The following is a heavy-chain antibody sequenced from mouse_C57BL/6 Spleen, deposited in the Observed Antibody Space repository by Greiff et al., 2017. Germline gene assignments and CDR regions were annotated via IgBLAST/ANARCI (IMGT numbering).Heavy chain of an antibody. V-gene: IGHV1-55*01. CDR2: IYPGSGST. J-gene: IGHJ3*01. D-gene: IGHD3-2*02. CDR1: GYTFTSYW. Sequence: QVQLQQSGAELVKPGASVKMSCKASGYTFTSYWITWVKQRPGQGLEWIGDIYPGSGSTNYNEKFKSKATLTVDTSSRTAYMQLSSLTSEDSAVYYCAIDSSGRFAYWGQGTLVTVSA. CDR3: AIDSSGRFAY.